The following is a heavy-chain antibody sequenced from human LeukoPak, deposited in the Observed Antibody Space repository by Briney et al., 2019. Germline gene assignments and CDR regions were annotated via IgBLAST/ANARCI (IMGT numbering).Heavy chain of an antibody. D-gene: IGHD6-13*01. CDR3: ARGEAAAEDGVPRVFDY. V-gene: IGHV3-30-3*01. J-gene: IGHJ4*02. CDR2: ISYDGSNK. CDR1: GFTFSSYA. Sequence: PGGSLRLSCAASGFTFSSYAMHWVRQAPGKGLEWVAVISYDGSNKYYADSVKGRFTISRDNSKNTLYLQMNSLRAEDTAVYYCARGEAAAEDGVPRVFDYWGQGTLVTVSS.